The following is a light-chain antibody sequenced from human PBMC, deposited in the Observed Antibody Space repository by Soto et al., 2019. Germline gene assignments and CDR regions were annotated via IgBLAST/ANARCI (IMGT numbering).Light chain of an antibody. Sequence: ETVLTQSPGTLSLSPGERATLSCRTSQSISSNHLAWYQQKPDQAPRLLIYGTSIRAAGIPDRFSGSGSGTASTLTISRLEPKDFAVYYCQYVGFAQGTRLEIK. CDR1: QSISSNH. V-gene: IGKV3-20*01. CDR2: GTS. J-gene: IGKJ5*01. CDR3: QYVG.